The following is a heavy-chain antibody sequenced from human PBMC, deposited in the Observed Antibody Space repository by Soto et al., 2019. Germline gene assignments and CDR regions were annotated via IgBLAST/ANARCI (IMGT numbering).Heavy chain of an antibody. CDR2: ISAYNGNT. CDR3: ARGYSYGYGENYYGMYV. Sequence: ASVKVSCKASGYTFTSYGISWVRQAPGQGLEWMGWISAYNGNTNYAQKLQGRVTMTTDTSTSTAYMELRSLRSDDTAVYYCARGYSYGYGENYYGMYVWGQGTTVTVSS. V-gene: IGHV1-18*01. J-gene: IGHJ6*02. D-gene: IGHD5-18*01. CDR1: GYTFTSYG.